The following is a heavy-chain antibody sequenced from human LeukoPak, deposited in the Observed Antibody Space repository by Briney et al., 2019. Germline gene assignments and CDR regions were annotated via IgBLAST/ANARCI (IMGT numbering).Heavy chain of an antibody. V-gene: IGHV1-18*01. CDR3: ARDVGWGGRYNYGYHFDY. J-gene: IGHJ4*02. D-gene: IGHD1-1*01. Sequence: GASVKVSCKASGYTFTSYGISWVRQAPGQGLEWMGWISAYNGNTNYAQKLQGRVTMTTDTSTSTAYMELSRLRSEDTAVYYCARDVGWGGRYNYGYHFDYWGQGTLVTVSS. CDR1: GYTFTSYG. CDR2: ISAYNGNT.